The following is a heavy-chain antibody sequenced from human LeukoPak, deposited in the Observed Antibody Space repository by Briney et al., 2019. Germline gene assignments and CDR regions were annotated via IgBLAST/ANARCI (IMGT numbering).Heavy chain of an antibody. D-gene: IGHD3-10*01. J-gene: IGHJ4*02. V-gene: IGHV3-30*04. CDR2: ISYDGTKT. CDR1: GFTFSSSN. CDR3: ERGWFGESN. Sequence: GGSLRLSCAPSGFTFSSSNMHWVRQSPGKGLEWLALISYDGTKTYYAESVKGRFTVSRDNSKNTLFLQMNSLTAEDTAIYYCERGWFGESNWGQGARVTASS.